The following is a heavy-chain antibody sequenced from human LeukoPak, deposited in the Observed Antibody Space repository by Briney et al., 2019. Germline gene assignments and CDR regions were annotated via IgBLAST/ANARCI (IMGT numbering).Heavy chain of an antibody. CDR1: GFTFSSYW. V-gene: IGHV3-74*01. D-gene: IGHD3-3*01. CDR3: ARDRRAPYYGFRSGYIDHYYMDV. CDR2: INSDGSST. Sequence: GGSLRLSCAASGFTFSSYWMHWVRQAPGGGLVWVSRINSDGSSTTYADSVKGRFTISRDNVKNTLYVQMNSLRAEDTAVYYCARDRRAPYYGFRSGYIDHYYMDVWGRGTTVTVSS. J-gene: IGHJ6*03.